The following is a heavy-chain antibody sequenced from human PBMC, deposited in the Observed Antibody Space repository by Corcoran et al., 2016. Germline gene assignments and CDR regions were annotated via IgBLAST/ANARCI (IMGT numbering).Heavy chain of an antibody. CDR1: GYSFTSYW. V-gene: IGHV5-10-1*03. J-gene: IGHJ4*02. CDR2: IDPSDSYT. Sequence: EVQLVQSGAEVKKPGESLRISCKGSGYSFTSYWISWVRQMPGKGLEWMGRIDPSDSYTNYSPSFQGHVTISADKSISTAYLQWSSLKASDTAMYYCARHGRSPKTTYSSGWYVGYWGQGTLVTVSS. CDR3: ARHGRSPKTTYSSGWYVGY. D-gene: IGHD6-19*01.